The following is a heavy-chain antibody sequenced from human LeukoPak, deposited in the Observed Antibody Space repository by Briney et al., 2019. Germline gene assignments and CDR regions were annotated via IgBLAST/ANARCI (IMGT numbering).Heavy chain of an antibody. D-gene: IGHD2-15*01. J-gene: IGHJ4*02. CDR3: AKGSGSSCYSPCDY. Sequence: PGGSLRLSCAASGFTFSSYAMTWVRQAPGKGLEWVSAISGSGDITYYADSVKGRFTISRDNSKNTLYLQMDSLRVEDTAVHYCAKGSGSSCYSPCDYWGQGTLVTVSS. CDR1: GFTFSSYA. V-gene: IGHV3-23*01. CDR2: ISGSGDIT.